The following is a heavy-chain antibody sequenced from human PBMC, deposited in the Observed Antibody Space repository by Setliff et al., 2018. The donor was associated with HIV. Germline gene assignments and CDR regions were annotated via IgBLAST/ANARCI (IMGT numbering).Heavy chain of an antibody. CDR3: ARHQVIPTVIGAFDI. CDR1: GGSISSSSSF. CDR2: IYYSGST. D-gene: IGHD3-16*02. V-gene: IGHV4-39*01. J-gene: IGHJ3*02. Sequence: SETLSLTCTVSGGSISSSSSFWGWIRQPPGKGLEWIGSIYYSGSTYYNPSLQSRVTISVDTSKNHFSLKLSSVTAADTAVYYCARHQVIPTVIGAFDIWGQGTVVTVSS.